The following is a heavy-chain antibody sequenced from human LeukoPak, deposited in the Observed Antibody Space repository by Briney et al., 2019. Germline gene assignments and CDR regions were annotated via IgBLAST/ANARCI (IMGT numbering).Heavy chain of an antibody. Sequence: SETLSLTCTVSGGSIRSSYYYWGWIRQPPGKGLEWIGSIYDSGSTYYNPSLKSRVTISVDTSKNQFSLKLSSVTAADTAVYYCARSYDTDAFDIWGQGTMVTVSS. D-gene: IGHD3-16*01. CDR1: GGSIRSSYYY. CDR3: ARSYDTDAFDI. V-gene: IGHV4-39*07. CDR2: IYDSGST. J-gene: IGHJ3*02.